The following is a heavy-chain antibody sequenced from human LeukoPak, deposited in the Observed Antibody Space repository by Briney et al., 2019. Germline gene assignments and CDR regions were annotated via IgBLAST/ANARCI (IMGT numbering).Heavy chain of an antibody. V-gene: IGHV4-59*01. D-gene: IGHD3-22*01. CDR2: IYYSGST. CDR1: GGSISSYY. CDR3: ARHYDSSGYYLYYFDY. Sequence: SETLSLTCTVSGGSISSYYWSWLRQPPGKGLEWIGYIYYSGSTNYNPSLKSRVTISVDMSKNQFSLKLSSVTAADTAVYYCARHYDSSGYYLYYFDYWGQGTLVTVSS. J-gene: IGHJ4*02.